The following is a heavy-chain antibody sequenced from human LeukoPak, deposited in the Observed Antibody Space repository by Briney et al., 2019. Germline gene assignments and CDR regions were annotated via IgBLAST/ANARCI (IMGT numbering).Heavy chain of an antibody. D-gene: IGHD4-17*01. CDR2: ISGSGSST. J-gene: IGHJ3*02. V-gene: IGHV3-23*01. CDR1: GFTFSKFG. CDR3: GKDPKGDYIGAFEM. Sequence: GGSLRLSCVGSGFTFSKFGMIWVRQAPGKGLEWVSGISGSGSSTYYADSVKGRSTISRDNAKNTLYLEMHSLRAEDTAVYYCGKDPKGDYIGAFEMGGRGKMVTVSP.